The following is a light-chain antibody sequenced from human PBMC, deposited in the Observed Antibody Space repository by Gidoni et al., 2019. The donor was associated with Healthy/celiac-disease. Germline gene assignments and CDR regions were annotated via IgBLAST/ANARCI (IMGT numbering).Light chain of an antibody. Sequence: QSVLTQPPSASWTPGQRVTISCSGRSSNIGSNTVNWYQQLPGPAPKLLIYSNNQRPSGVPDRFSGSKSGTSASLAISGLQSEDEADYYCAAWDDSLNGVVFGGGTKLTVL. CDR1: SSNIGSNT. CDR3: AAWDDSLNGVV. V-gene: IGLV1-44*01. J-gene: IGLJ2*01. CDR2: SNN.